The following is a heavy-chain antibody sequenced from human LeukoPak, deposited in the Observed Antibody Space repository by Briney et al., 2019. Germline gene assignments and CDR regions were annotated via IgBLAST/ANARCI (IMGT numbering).Heavy chain of an antibody. CDR1: XXXTSYY. J-gene: IGHJ6*02. V-gene: IGHV1-46*01. CDR2: XXXXXGST. D-gene: IGHD3-10*01. CDR3: ARGIDGSGSYYNTPYYYYGMDV. Sequence: XXXTSYYMHWXRQAPXQGREWXXXXXXXXGSTSYAQKFHGRVTMTRDTSTRTVYMELSSLRSEDTAVYYCARGIDGSGSYYNTPYYYYGMDVWGQGTTVTVSS.